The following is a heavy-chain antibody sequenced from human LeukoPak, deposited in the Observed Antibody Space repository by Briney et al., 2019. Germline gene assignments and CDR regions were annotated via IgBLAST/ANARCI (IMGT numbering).Heavy chain of an antibody. V-gene: IGHV3-9*01. CDR3: ATSNYGWSSFDY. D-gene: IGHD3-10*01. CDR1: GFTFDDYA. Sequence: PGRSLRLSCAASGFTFDDYAMHWVRQAPGKGLEWVSGISWNSGSIGYADSVKGRFTISRDNAKNSLYLQMNSLRAEDTAAYYCATSNYGWSSFDYWGQGTLVTVSS. CDR2: ISWNSGSI. J-gene: IGHJ4*02.